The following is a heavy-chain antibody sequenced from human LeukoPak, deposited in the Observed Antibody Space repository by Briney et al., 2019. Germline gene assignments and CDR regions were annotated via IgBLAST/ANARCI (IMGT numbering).Heavy chain of an antibody. CDR3: ARSPVEVDGFDI. CDR1: GFTFSSYW. Sequence: GGSLGLSCAASGFTFSSYWMYWVRQAPGKGLVWVSRINSDGSSTSYADSVKGRCSISRDNAKNTLYLQMNSPRAEDTAVYYCARSPVEVDGFDIWGQGTMVTVSS. J-gene: IGHJ3*02. D-gene: IGHD2-2*01. V-gene: IGHV3-74*01. CDR2: INSDGSST.